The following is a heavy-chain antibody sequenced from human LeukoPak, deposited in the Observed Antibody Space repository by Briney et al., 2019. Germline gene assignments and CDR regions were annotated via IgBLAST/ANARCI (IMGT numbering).Heavy chain of an antibody. J-gene: IGHJ5*02. CDR1: GGSFSGYY. CDR3: AIWSGFPYYYGSGSYNPTPKNWFDP. V-gene: IGHV4-34*01. D-gene: IGHD3-10*01. Sequence: SETLSLTCAVYGGSFSGYYWSWIRQPPGKGLEWIGQINHSGSANYNPSLKSRVTISVDTSKNQFSLKLSSVTAADTAVYYCAIWSGFPYYYGSGSYNPTPKNWFDPWGQGTLVTVSS. CDR2: INHSGSA.